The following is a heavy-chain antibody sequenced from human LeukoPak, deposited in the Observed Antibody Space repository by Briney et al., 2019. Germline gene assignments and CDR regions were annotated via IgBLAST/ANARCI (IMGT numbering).Heavy chain of an antibody. CDR1: GGSISSYY. J-gene: IGHJ4*02. Sequence: PSETLSLTCTVSGGSISSYYWSWIRQPPGKGLEWIGYIYYSGGTNYNPSLKSRVTISVDTSKNQFSLKLSSVTAADTAVYYCARVGTTGYYFDYWGQGTLVTVSS. CDR3: ARVGTTGYYFDY. D-gene: IGHD4-17*01. CDR2: IYYSGGT. V-gene: IGHV4-59*01.